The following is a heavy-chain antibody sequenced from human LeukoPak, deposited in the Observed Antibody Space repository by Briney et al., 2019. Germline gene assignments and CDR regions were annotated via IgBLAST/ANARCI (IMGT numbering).Heavy chain of an antibody. CDR3: ASPSTGIAAAGMDYYGMDV. J-gene: IGHJ6*02. V-gene: IGHV1-69*01. Sequence: GSSVKGSCKASGDTFTSDAISWVRQAPGQGLEWMGGLIPIFGTANYAQKFQGRVTITADESTSTAYMELSSLRSEDTPVYYCASPSTGIAAAGMDYYGMDVWGQGTTVTVSS. CDR1: GDTFTSDA. D-gene: IGHD6-13*01. CDR2: LIPIFGTA.